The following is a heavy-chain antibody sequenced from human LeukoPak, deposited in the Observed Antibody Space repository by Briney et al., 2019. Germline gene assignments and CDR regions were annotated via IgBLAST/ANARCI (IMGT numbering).Heavy chain of an antibody. D-gene: IGHD6-19*01. V-gene: IGHV1-46*01. J-gene: IGHJ4*02. Sequence: ASVKVSCKASGYTFTSYYMHWVRQAPGQGLEWMGIINPSGGSTSYAQKFQGRVTMTRDMSTSTAYMEVSRLTSDDTAVYYCARGMYSSGWYGSFDYWGQGTLVTVSS. CDR3: ARGMYSSGWYGSFDY. CDR1: GYTFTSYY. CDR2: INPSGGST.